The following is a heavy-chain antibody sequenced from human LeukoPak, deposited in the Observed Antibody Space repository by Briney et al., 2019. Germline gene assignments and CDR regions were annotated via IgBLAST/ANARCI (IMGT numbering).Heavy chain of an antibody. CDR2: ISSDGSVT. CDR3: AKHREPVAGSHSKNPTAYFED. Sequence: PGGSMRLSCAASGFTFPSHSMSLVRQAPGKGLEWVSAISSDGSVTFYADSVKGRFTVSRDQSKNTLFLQMDSLRVEDTAVYYCAKHREPVAGSHSKNPTAYFEDWGQGTLVTVSS. D-gene: IGHD6-19*01. J-gene: IGHJ4*02. CDR1: GFTFPSHS. V-gene: IGHV3-23*01.